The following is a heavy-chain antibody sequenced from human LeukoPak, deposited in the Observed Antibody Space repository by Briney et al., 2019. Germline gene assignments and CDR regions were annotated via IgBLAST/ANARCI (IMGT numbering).Heavy chain of an antibody. CDR3: ARVYYGDYPPHFDY. CDR1: GGSFSGYY. V-gene: IGHV4-34*01. D-gene: IGHD4-17*01. J-gene: IGHJ4*02. Sequence: PSETLSLTCAVYGGSFSGYYWSWIRQPPGKGLEWIGEINHSGSTNYNPSLKSRVTISVDTSKNQFSLKLSSVTAADTAVYYCARVYYGDYPPHFDYWGQGTLVTVSS. CDR2: INHSGST.